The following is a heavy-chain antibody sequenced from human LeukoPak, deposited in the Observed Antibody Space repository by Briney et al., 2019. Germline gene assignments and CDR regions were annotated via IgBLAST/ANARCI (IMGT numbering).Heavy chain of an antibody. Sequence: GGSLRLSCAASGFTFDDYAMHWVRQAPGKGLEWVSGISWNSGSIGYADSVKGRFTFSRDNAKNSLYLQMNSLRAEDTALYYCAKDIMGTVTTYFDYWGQGTLVTVSS. V-gene: IGHV3-9*01. J-gene: IGHJ4*02. CDR3: AKDIMGTVTTYFDY. D-gene: IGHD4-17*01. CDR2: ISWNSGSI. CDR1: GFTFDDYA.